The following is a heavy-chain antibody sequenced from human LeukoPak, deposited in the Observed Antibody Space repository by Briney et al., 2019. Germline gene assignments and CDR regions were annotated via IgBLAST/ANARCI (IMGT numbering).Heavy chain of an antibody. CDR2: IYYSGST. J-gene: IGHJ4*02. CDR1: GGSISSSSYY. D-gene: IGHD3-9*01. Sequence: PSETLSLTCTVSGGSISSSSYYWGWIRQPPGKGLERIGSIYYSGSTYYNPSLKSRVTISVDTSKNQFSLKLSSVTAADTAVYYCARDDQGVNYDILTGYYRAAFGFDYWGQGTLVTVSS. CDR3: ARDDQGVNYDILTGYYRAAFGFDY. V-gene: IGHV4-39*07.